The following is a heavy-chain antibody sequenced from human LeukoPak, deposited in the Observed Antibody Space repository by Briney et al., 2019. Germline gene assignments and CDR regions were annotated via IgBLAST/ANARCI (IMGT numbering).Heavy chain of an antibody. Sequence: PSQTLSLTCTVSGGSISSGDYYWSWIRQPPGKGLEWIGYIYYSGSTYYNPSLKSRVTISVDTSKNQFSLELSSVIAADTAVYYCAKDSVGANPPAFDIWGQGTMVTVSS. CDR3: AKDSVGANPPAFDI. V-gene: IGHV4-30-4*08. D-gene: IGHD1-26*01. CDR1: GGSISSGDYY. J-gene: IGHJ3*02. CDR2: IYYSGST.